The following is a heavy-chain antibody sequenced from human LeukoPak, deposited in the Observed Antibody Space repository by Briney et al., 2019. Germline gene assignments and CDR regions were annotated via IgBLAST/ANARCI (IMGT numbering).Heavy chain of an antibody. Sequence: GGSLRLSCAASGFTFSSYAMNWVRQAPGKGLEWVSAIIGTGGNTDYADSVKGRFTISRDNSKNTLYLQMNSLRADDTAVYYCAKSYNGYESKPDYWGQGTLVTVSS. J-gene: IGHJ4*02. V-gene: IGHV3-23*01. CDR1: GFTFSSYA. D-gene: IGHD5-12*01. CDR3: AKSYNGYESKPDY. CDR2: IIGTGGNT.